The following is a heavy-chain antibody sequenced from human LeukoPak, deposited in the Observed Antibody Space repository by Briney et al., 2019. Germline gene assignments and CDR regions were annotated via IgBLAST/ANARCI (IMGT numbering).Heavy chain of an antibody. Sequence: ASVKVSCKASGYTFTGYYMHWVRQAPGQGLEWMGWINPNSGGTNYAQKFQGRVTMTRDTSISTAYMELGRLRSDDTAVYYCARGLGSYYPYYYFDYWGQGTLVTVSS. CDR2: INPNSGGT. J-gene: IGHJ4*02. V-gene: IGHV1-2*02. D-gene: IGHD1-26*01. CDR1: GYTFTGYY. CDR3: ARGLGSYYPYYYFDY.